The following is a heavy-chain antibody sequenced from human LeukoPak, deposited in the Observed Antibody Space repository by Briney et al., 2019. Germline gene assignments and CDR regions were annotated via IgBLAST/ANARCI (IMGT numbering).Heavy chain of an antibody. Sequence: GRSLRLSCAASGFTFSTYGMQWVRQAPGRGLEWVAVIWYDGSNKYYADSLKGRFTVSRDNSKDTVYLQMNSLRAEDTAVYYCARDRWAIDHWGQGTLVTVSS. CDR2: IWYDGSNK. D-gene: IGHD4-23*01. V-gene: IGHV3-33*01. J-gene: IGHJ4*02. CDR1: GFTFSTYG. CDR3: ARDRWAIDH.